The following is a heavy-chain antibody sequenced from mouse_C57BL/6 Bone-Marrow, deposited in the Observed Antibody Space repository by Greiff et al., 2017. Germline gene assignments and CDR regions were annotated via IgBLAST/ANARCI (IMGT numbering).Heavy chain of an antibody. D-gene: IGHD2-4*01. CDR1: GYTFTNYW. CDR3: AGSYDYYDCTMDY. J-gene: IGHJ4*01. Sequence: QVQLQQPGAELVKPGASVKLSCKASGYTFTNYWMHWVKQRPGQGLEWIGMMHPNGGSPDYNEKFKSEATLSVDKSSRTAYMELSSLTSEDSAVDYCAGSYDYYDCTMDYWGQGTSVTVSS. V-gene: IGHV1-64*01. CDR2: MHPNGGSP.